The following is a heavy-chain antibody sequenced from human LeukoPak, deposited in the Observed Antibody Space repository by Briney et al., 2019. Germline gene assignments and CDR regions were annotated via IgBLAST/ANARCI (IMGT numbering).Heavy chain of an antibody. CDR2: ISAYNGNT. CDR3: ARDRSAGRDLDY. CDR1: GYTFTSYG. J-gene: IGHJ4*02. V-gene: IGHV1-18*01. Sequence: ASVKVSCKASGYTFTSYGISWVRQAPGQGLEWMGWISAYNGNTNYAQKFQGRVTMTRDTPISTAYMELSRLTSDDSAVYYCARDRSAGRDLDYWGQGTLVTVSS. D-gene: IGHD1-26*01.